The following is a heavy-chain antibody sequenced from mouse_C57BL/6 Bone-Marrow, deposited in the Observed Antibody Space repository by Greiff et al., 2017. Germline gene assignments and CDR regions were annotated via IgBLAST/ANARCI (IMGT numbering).Heavy chain of an antibody. V-gene: IGHV1-42*01. J-gene: IGHJ2*01. CDR3: ARSRYYGSSYYFDY. D-gene: IGHD1-1*01. CDR2: INPSTGGT. CDR1: GYSFTGYY. Sequence: VQLQQSGAELVKPGASVKISCKASGYSFTGYYMNWVKQSPEKSLEWIGEINPSTGGTTYNQKFKAKATLTVDKSSSTAYMQLKSLTSEDSAVYYCARSRYYGSSYYFDYWGQGTTLTVSS.